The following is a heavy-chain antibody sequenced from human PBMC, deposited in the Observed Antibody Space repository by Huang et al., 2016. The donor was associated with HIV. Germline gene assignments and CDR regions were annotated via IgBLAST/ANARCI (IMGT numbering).Heavy chain of an antibody. CDR3: ASQPGP. CDR2: IKQDGRET. CDR1: GFTFSNYW. V-gene: IGHV3-7*01. J-gene: IGHJ5*02. Sequence: EVQLVESGGGLVQPGGSLRLACAASGFTFSNYWMSWVRQAPGKGLEWVANIKQDGRETYYVDSVKGRFTIARDNAKNSLYLQMNSLRAEDTAVYYCASQPGPWGQGTLVTVSS.